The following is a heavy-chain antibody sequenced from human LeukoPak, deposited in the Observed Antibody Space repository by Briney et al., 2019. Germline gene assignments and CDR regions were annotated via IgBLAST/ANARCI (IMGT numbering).Heavy chain of an antibody. J-gene: IGHJ4*02. CDR3: ARISYSSSSIDY. Sequence: SVKVSCKASGGTFSSYAISWVRQAPGQGLEWMGGIIPIFGTANYAQKFQGRVTITTDESTSTAYMELSSLRSEDTATYYCARISYSSSSIDYWGQGTLVTVSS. CDR2: IIPIFGTA. CDR1: GGTFSSYA. V-gene: IGHV1-69*05. D-gene: IGHD6-13*01.